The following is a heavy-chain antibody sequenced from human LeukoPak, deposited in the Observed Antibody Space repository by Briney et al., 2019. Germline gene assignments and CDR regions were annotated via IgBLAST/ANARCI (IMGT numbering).Heavy chain of an antibody. J-gene: IGHJ4*02. D-gene: IGHD5-12*01. CDR3: AKAPWN. CDR2: ISYDGSNK. V-gene: IGHV3-30*18. Sequence: PGGSLRLSCAASGFTFTSYGMHWVRQAPGKGLEWVAVISYDGSNKYYADSVKGRFTISRDNSKNTLYLQMNSLRAEDTAVYYCAKAPWNWGQGTLVTVSS. CDR1: GFTFTSYG.